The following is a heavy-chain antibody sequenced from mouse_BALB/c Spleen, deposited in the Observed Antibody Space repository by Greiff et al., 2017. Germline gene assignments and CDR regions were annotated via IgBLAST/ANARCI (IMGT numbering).Heavy chain of an antibody. D-gene: IGHD2-2*01. CDR1: GFSLTSYG. CDR3: ARDMGYDLDY. CDR2: IWAGGST. V-gene: IGHV2-9*02. Sequence: VKLQESGPGLVAPSQSLSITCTVSGFSLTSYGVHWVRQPPGKGLEWLGVIWAGGSTNYNSALMSRLSISKDNSKSQVFLKMNSLQTDDTAMYYCARDMGYDLDYWGQGTTLTVSS. J-gene: IGHJ2*01.